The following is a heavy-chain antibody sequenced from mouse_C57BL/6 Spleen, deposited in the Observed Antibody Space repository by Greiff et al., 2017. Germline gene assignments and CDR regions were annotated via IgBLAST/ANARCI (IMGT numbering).Heavy chain of an antibody. Sequence: VQLKQSGGGLVKPGGSLKLSCAASGFTFSDYGMHWVRQAPEKGLEWVAYISSGSSTIYYADTVKGRFTISRDNAKNTLFLQMTSLRSEDTAMYYCARNYGSSLWYFDVWGTGTTVTVSS. CDR3: ARNYGSSLWYFDV. J-gene: IGHJ1*03. CDR2: ISSGSSTI. V-gene: IGHV5-17*01. D-gene: IGHD1-1*01. CDR1: GFTFSDYG.